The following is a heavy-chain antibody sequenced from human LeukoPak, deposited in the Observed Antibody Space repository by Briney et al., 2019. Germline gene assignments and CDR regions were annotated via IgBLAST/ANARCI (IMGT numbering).Heavy chain of an antibody. J-gene: IGHJ4*02. V-gene: IGHV3-11*04. CDR3: ARVIRDGYDWDY. CDR2: ISSSGSTI. Sequence: GGSLNLSCAASGFTFSDYYMSWIRQPPGKGREGVSYISSSGSTIYYADSVKGRFTISRDNAKNSLYLQMNSLRAEDTAVYYCARVIRDGYDWDYWGQGTLVTVSS. CDR1: GFTFSDYY. D-gene: IGHD5-24*01.